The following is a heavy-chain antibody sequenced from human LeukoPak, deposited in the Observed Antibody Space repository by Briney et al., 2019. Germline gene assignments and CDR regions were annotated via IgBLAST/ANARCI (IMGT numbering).Heavy chain of an antibody. CDR3: ARDRHGYFDY. CDR1: GFTFSDRY. V-gene: IGHV3-11*01. D-gene: IGHD6-13*01. CDR2: ISHNGETK. Sequence: PGGSLRLSCAASGFTFSDRYMIWLRQAPGKGLEAISYISHNGETKYYADSVKGRLSISRDNAKSSLYLQMNSLRVEDTAVYYCARDRHGYFDYWGQGTLVTVSS. J-gene: IGHJ4*02.